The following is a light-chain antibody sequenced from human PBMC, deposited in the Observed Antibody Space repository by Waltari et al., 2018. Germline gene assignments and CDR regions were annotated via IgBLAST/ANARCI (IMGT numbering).Light chain of an antibody. CDR3: TSFTRAKTWV. CDR2: GVS. CDR1: GSDIGAFNY. Sequence: SALTQPASVSGSPRQSITISCTGTGSDIGAFNYVSWYQQHSGKAPRLIIFGVSDRPSGISNRFSGSKSGNTASLTISGLQAEDEADYYCTSFTRAKTWVFGGGTKVTVL. J-gene: IGLJ3*02. V-gene: IGLV2-14*03.